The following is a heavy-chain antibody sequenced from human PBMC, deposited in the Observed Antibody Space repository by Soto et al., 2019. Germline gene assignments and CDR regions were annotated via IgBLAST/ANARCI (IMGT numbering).Heavy chain of an antibody. V-gene: IGHV3-7*03. CDR3: ARVNTMIVVVMPSWFDP. CDR1: GFTFSSYW. Sequence: PGGSLRLSCAASGFTFSSYWMSWVRQAPGKGLEWVANIKQDGSEKYYVDSVKGRFTISRDNAKNSLYLQTNSLRAEDTAVYYCARVNTMIVVVMPSWFDPWGQGTLVTVSS. J-gene: IGHJ5*02. CDR2: IKQDGSEK. D-gene: IGHD3-22*01.